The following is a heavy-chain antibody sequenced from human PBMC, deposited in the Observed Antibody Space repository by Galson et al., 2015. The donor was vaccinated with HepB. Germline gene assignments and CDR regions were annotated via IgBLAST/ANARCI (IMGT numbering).Heavy chain of an antibody. V-gene: IGHV1-69*13. D-gene: IGHD5-12*01. Sequence: SVKVSCKASGGTFSSFAISWVRQAPGQGLEWMGGIIPIFDAPNYAQKFQGRVTIIADESTNTAYMELSSLRSEDTAVYYCARRVGNDNNWLDPWGQGTLVTVSS. CDR2: IIPIFDAP. CDR3: ARRVGNDNNWLDP. CDR1: GGTFSSFA. J-gene: IGHJ5*02.